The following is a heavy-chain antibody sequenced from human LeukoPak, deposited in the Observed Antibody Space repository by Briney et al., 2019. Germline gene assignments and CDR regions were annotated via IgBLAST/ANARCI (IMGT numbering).Heavy chain of an antibody. Sequence: GGSLRLSCAASGFTFSSYGMHWVRQTPGKGLHWVAGISYDGSNKYYADSVKGRFTISRDNSKNTLYLQMSSLRDEDTVIYYCAKDRHPYTSGRYYFDYWGQGTLVTVSS. CDR3: AKDRHPYTSGRYYFDY. J-gene: IGHJ4*02. V-gene: IGHV3-30*18. CDR1: GFTFSSYG. CDR2: ISYDGSNK. D-gene: IGHD6-19*01.